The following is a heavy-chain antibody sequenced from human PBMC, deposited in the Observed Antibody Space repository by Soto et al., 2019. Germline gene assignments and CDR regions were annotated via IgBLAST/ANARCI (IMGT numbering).Heavy chain of an antibody. D-gene: IGHD6-19*01. CDR1: GFTFSSYG. CDR3: VKVGSYSSGWYMGDYYYVMDV. CDR2: ISYDGSNK. V-gene: IGHV3-30*18. Sequence: QVQLVESGGGVVQPGRSLRLSCAASGFTFSSYGMHWVRQAPGKGLEWVAVISYDGSNKYYADSVKGRFTISRDNSKNTLYLQMNSLRAEDTAVYYCVKVGSYSSGWYMGDYYYVMDVWGQGTTVTFSS. J-gene: IGHJ6*02.